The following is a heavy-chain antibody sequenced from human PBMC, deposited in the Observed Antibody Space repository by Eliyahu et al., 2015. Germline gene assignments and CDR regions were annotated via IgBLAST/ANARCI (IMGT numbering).Heavy chain of an antibody. J-gene: IGHJ6*03. CDR2: IYSGGST. CDR3: ARVVGAYYYYYYMDV. V-gene: IGHV3-66*02. D-gene: IGHD1-26*01. CDR1: GFTVSSNY. Sequence: EVQLVESGGGLVQPGGSLRLSCAASGFTVSSNYMSWVRQAPGKGLEWVSVIYSGGSTYYADSVKGRFTISRDNSKNTLYLQMNSLRAEDTAVYYCARVVGAYYYYYYMDVWGKGTTVTVSS.